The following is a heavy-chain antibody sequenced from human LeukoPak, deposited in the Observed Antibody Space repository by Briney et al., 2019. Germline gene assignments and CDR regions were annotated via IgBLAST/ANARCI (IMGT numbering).Heavy chain of an antibody. V-gene: IGHV5-51*01. D-gene: IGHD6-6*01. Sequence: GESLKISCKGSGYTFTSYWIGWVRQMPGKGLEWMGIIYPGDSDTRYSPSFQGQVTMSADRSTAYLQWSSLKASDSAIYYCARRGSSSSLDYWGQGTLVTVSS. CDR2: IYPGDSDT. J-gene: IGHJ4*02. CDR3: ARRGSSSSLDY. CDR1: GYTFTSYW.